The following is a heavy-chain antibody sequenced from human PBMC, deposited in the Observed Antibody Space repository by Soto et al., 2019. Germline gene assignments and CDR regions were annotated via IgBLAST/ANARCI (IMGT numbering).Heavy chain of an antibody. D-gene: IGHD2-2*02. J-gene: IGHJ4*02. Sequence: GGSLRLSCAASGFTFSSYWMSWVRQAPGKGLEWVANIKQDGSEKYYVDSVKGRFTISRDNAKNSLYLQMNSLRAEDTAVYYCAREGSKVPGFAIPAKDYADYWGQGTLVTVS. CDR3: AREGSKVPGFAIPAKDYADY. V-gene: IGHV3-7*05. CDR1: GFTFSSYW. CDR2: IKQDGSEK.